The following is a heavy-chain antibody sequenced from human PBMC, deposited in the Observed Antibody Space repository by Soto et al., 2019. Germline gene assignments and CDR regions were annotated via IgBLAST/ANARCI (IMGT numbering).Heavy chain of an antibody. Sequence: EVQLLESGGGLVQPGGSLRLSCAASGFTFSTSAMSCVRQAPGQGLEWVSGISGSGGTTYYADSVKGRFTISRDNSKNTLYLQLNSLRAEDTAVYYCAKRDLYYWGQGTLATVSS. J-gene: IGHJ4*02. CDR1: GFTFSTSA. V-gene: IGHV3-23*01. CDR3: AKRDLYY. CDR2: ISGSGGTT.